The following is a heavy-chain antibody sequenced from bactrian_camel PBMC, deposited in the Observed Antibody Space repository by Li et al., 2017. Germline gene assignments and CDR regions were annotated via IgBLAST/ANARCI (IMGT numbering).Heavy chain of an antibody. CDR1: GFTFSTDY. CDR2: IHSMSGNT. Sequence: QLVESGGGSVQAGGSLRLSCVASGFTFSTDYMSWVRQAPGKGLEWVSTIHSMSGNTYYTDSVRGRFTISRDNAKNTLSLQLNSLKTEDTAMYYCAKDGDYSDSYNSWGQGTQVTVS. D-gene: IGHD4*01. V-gene: IGHV3S40*01. J-gene: IGHJ4*01. CDR3: AKDGDYSDSYNS.